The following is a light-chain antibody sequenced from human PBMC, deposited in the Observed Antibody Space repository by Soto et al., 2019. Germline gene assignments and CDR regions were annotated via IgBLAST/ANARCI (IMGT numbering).Light chain of an antibody. Sequence: ATQMTQSPSSLSASVGDRVTITCRASQGIRNDLGWYQQKPGKTPKLLIYAASSLQSGVPSRFSGSGSGTDFTLTISSLQPEDFATYYCLQDYNYPLTFGQGTKVEIK. CDR3: LQDYNYPLT. CDR1: QGIRND. V-gene: IGKV1-6*01. J-gene: IGKJ1*01. CDR2: AAS.